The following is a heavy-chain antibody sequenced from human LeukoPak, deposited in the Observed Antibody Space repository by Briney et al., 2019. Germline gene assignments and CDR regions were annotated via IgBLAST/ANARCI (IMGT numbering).Heavy chain of an antibody. CDR2: ISNSGGTT. D-gene: IGHD1-26*01. CDR3: AKQGSTLVEYFQH. Sequence: GGALRLSCSASGFTFSSYAMSWVRQTPGKGLECVSGISNSGGTTYFADSVKGRFTTSRDNSMNTLYLQMNSLRAEDTAVYYCAKQGSTLVEYFQHWGQGTLVTVSP. J-gene: IGHJ1*01. CDR1: GFTFSSYA. V-gene: IGHV3-23*01.